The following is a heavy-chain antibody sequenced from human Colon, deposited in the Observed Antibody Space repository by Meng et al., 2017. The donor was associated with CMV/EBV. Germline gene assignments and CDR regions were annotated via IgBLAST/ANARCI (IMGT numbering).Heavy chain of an antibody. CDR2: INWNGGRT. V-gene: IGHV3-20*04. J-gene: IGHJ5*02. CDR1: GFTFDDYG. CDR3: ARDAAYSWKGANWFDP. Sequence: GESLKISCAASGFTFDDYGMSWVRRAPGKGLQWVSSINWNGGRTGYADSVKGRFTISRDNAKNSLYLQMNRLRSDDTAVYYCARDAAYSWKGANWFDPWGQGTLVTVSS. D-gene: IGHD1-1*01.